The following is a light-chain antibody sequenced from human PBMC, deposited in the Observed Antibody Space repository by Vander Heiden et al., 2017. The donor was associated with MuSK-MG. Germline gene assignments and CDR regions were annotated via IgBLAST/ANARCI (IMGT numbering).Light chain of an antibody. CDR1: SSDVGGYNY. V-gene: IGLV2-14*01. J-gene: IGLJ2*01. CDR3: SSYTSSSTLEV. CDR2: EVS. Sequence: HSALTQPASASGSPGQSITISCTGTSSDVGGYNYVSWYQQHPGKAPKLMIYEVSNRPSGVANRFSGSKSGNTASLTISGLQAEDEADYYCSSYTSSSTLEVFGGGTKLTVL.